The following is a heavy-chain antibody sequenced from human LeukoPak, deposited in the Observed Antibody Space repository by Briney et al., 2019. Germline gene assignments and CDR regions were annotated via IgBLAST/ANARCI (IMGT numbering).Heavy chain of an antibody. CDR3: ARAPPIGATYSFDY. CDR2: IRSKAYGGTT. V-gene: IGHV3-49*04. CDR1: TFRLGEYV. D-gene: IGHD4/OR15-4a*01. J-gene: IGHJ4*02. Sequence: GGSLRLSCTASTFRLGEYVINWVRQAPGAGLEWVGFIRSKAYGGTTEYATSVKGRFTISRDDTKNSLYLQMHSLKTEDTAVYYCARAPPIGATYSFDYWGQGTLVTVSS.